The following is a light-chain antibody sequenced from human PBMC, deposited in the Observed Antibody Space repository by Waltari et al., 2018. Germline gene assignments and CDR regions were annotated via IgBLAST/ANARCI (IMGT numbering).Light chain of an antibody. CDR2: EVS. CDR1: SSYICGSTY. Sequence: SALTQPPSASGSPGPSVTFPCTGTSSYICGSTYVIWYRHHPGKGPKLLIYEVSKRPSGVPNRFSGSKSGNTASLTVSGLQAEDEADYYCSSYAGSNNLVFGTGTKVTVL. CDR3: SSYAGSNNLV. J-gene: IGLJ1*01. V-gene: IGLV2-8*01.